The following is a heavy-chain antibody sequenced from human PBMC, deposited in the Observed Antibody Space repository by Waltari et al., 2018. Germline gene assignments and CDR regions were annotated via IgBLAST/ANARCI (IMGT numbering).Heavy chain of an antibody. CDR3: ARVAPYTTDGFDS. J-gene: IGHJ4*02. CDR1: GDSIKSSTYN. Sequence: QLQLQESGPGLVKPSETLSLTCTVSGDSIKSSTYNWAWVRQPPGKGLEYIVGISSSGSTYYTPSIMSRVTISVDSSKNQFSLDFTSVTAADTAVYYCARVAPYTTDGFDSWGQGTLVTVSS. CDR2: ISSSGST. D-gene: IGHD1-1*01. V-gene: IGHV4-39*07.